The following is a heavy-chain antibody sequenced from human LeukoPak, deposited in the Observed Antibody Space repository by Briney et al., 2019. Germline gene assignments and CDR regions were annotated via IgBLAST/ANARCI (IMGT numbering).Heavy chain of an antibody. D-gene: IGHD2-15*01. J-gene: IGHJ3*02. CDR1: GGSFSGYY. V-gene: IGHV4-34*01. CDR2: INHSGST. Sequence: SETLSLTCAVYGGSFSGYYWSWIRQPPGKGLEWIGEINHSGSTNYNPSLKSRVTISVDTSKNQFSLKLSSVTAADTAVYYCARGRYCSADICSGGDAFDIWGQGTMVSVSS. CDR3: ARGRYCSADICSGGDAFDI.